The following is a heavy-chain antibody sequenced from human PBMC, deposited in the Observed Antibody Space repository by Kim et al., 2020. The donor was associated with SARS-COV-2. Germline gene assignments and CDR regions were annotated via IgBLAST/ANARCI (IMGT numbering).Heavy chain of an antibody. CDR3: AKVNYHYGHSNY. D-gene: IGHD3-3*01. CDR2: T. V-gene: IGHV3-23*01. Sequence: TFYADSVKGRFPISRDNSKNTLYLQMNGLRAEDTAFYYCAKVNYHYGHSNYWGQGTLVTVSS. J-gene: IGHJ4*02.